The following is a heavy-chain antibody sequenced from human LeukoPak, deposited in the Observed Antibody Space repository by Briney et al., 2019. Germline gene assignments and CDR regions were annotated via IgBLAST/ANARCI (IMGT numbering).Heavy chain of an antibody. Sequence: GSLRLSCAASGFTFDDYGMSWVRQAPGKGLEWIGEIYHSGSTNYNPSLKSRVTISVDKSKNQFSLNLSSVTAADTAVYYCARDRRYYDSSAYIRGFDYWGQGTLVTVSS. CDR1: GFTFDDYG. V-gene: IGHV4-4*02. D-gene: IGHD3-22*01. J-gene: IGHJ4*02. CDR2: IYHSGST. CDR3: ARDRRYYDSSAYIRGFDY.